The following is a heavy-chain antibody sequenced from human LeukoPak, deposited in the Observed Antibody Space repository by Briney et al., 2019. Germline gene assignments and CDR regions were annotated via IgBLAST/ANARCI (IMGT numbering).Heavy chain of an antibody. CDR3: AKDNDTYVLNFADY. Sequence: PGGSLRLSCAASGFTFRSYGMHWVRQAPGKGLEWVAVLSYDGSNKYYADSVKGRFTISRDNSKNTLYLQMNSLRVEDTAVYYCAKDNDTYVLNFADYWGQGTLVTVSS. D-gene: IGHD2-8*02. V-gene: IGHV3-30*18. CDR2: LSYDGSNK. CDR1: GFTFRSYG. J-gene: IGHJ4*02.